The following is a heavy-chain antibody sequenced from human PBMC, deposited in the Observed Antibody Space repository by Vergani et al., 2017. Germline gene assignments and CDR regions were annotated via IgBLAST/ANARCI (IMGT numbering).Heavy chain of an antibody. J-gene: IGHJ4*02. CDR1: GYTFTSYG. CDR3: ARAGEVEMATMPFDY. CDR2: ISAYNGNT. V-gene: IGHV1-18*01. Sequence: QVQLVQSGAEVKKPGASVKVSCKPSGYTFTSYGITWVRQAPGQGLEWMGWISAYNGNTNYAQKLQGRVTMTTDTSTSTAYMELRSLRSDDTAVYYCARAGEVEMATMPFDYWGQGTLVTVSS. D-gene: IGHD5-24*01.